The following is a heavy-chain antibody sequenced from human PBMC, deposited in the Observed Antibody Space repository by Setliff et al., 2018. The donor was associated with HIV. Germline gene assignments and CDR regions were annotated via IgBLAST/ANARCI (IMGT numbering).Heavy chain of an antibody. D-gene: IGHD2-15*01. CDR1: GFSLTLSGMC. J-gene: IGHJ4*02. Sequence: SGPTLVNPTQTLTLTCTFSGFSLTLSGMCVAWIRQPPGKALELLARLDWDDVEYYNASLGTRLTVSRDTSKNQVVLTLTNVDTVDTAKYYCARIEVSGGSCKGDYWGQGTLVTVSS. V-gene: IGHV2-70*11. CDR2: LDWDDVE. CDR3: ARIEVSGGSCKGDY.